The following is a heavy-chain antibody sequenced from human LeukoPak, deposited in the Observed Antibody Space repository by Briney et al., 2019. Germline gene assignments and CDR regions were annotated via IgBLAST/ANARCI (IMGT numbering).Heavy chain of an antibody. V-gene: IGHV1-2*02. D-gene: IGHD3-22*01. CDR1: GCTFTGYY. CDR2: INPNSGGT. CDR3: ARDRDSSGYYLGWFDP. Sequence: ASVKVSCKASGCTFTGYYMHWVRQAPGQGLEWMGWINPNSGGTNYAQKFQGRVTMTRDTSISTAYMELSRLRSDDTAVYYCARDRDSSGYYLGWFDPWGQGTLVTVSS. J-gene: IGHJ5*02.